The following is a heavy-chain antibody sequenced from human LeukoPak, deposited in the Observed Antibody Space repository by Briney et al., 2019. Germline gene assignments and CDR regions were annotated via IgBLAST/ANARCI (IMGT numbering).Heavy chain of an antibody. CDR3: ARENYGSGPAYYGVDV. D-gene: IGHD3-10*01. Sequence: SETLSLTCTVSGGPISSSDYHWTWIRQPPGKGLEWLGSTYHNPSLKSRVTISVDTSKNQFSLRLSSVTAADTAVYYCARENYGSGPAYYGVDVWGQGTTVTVS. V-gene: IGHV4-30-4*01. CDR1: GGPISSSDYH. CDR2: T. J-gene: IGHJ6*02.